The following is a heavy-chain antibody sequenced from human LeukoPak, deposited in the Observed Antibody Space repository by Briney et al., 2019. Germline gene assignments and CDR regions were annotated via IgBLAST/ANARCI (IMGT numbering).Heavy chain of an antibody. Sequence: SETLSLTCTVSGGSISSSSYYWGWIRQPPGKGLEWIGSIYYSGSTHYNPSLKSRVTISVDTSKNQFSLKLSSVTAADTAVYYCASYYYDSSGYYPEYFQHWGLGTLVTVSS. J-gene: IGHJ1*01. D-gene: IGHD3-22*01. V-gene: IGHV4-39*01. CDR2: IYYSGST. CDR3: ASYYYDSSGYYPEYFQH. CDR1: GGSISSSSYY.